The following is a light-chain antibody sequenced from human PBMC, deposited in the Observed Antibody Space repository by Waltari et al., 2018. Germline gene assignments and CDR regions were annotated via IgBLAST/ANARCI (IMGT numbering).Light chain of an antibody. V-gene: IGKV3-20*01. CDR3: QQYGTSST. CDR2: GAS. CDR1: QSVSRNY. Sequence: EIVLTQSPGTLSLSPGERATLSCRASQSVSRNYLVWYQQKPGQAPRLLIYGASSRATVIPDRFSGSGSGTDFTLTISRLEPEDFAVYYCQQYGTSSTFGQGTRLEIK. J-gene: IGKJ5*01.